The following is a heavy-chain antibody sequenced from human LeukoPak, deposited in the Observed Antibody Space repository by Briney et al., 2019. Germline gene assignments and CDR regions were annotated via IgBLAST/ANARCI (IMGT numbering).Heavy chain of an antibody. CDR3: ARDPYDFWGGYYGRYYYGMDV. CDR2: INHSGST. Sequence: SETLSLTCAVYGGSFSGYYWSWIRQPPGKGLEWIGEINHSGSTNYNPSLKSRVTISVDTSKNQFSLKLSSVTAADTAVYYCARDPYDFWGGYYGRYYYGMDVWGQGTTVTVSS. V-gene: IGHV4-34*01. D-gene: IGHD3-3*01. CDR1: GGSFSGYY. J-gene: IGHJ6*02.